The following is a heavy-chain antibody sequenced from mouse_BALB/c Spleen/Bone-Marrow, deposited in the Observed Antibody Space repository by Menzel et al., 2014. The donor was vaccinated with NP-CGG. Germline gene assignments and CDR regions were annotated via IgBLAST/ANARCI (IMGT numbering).Heavy chain of an antibody. V-gene: IGHV7-3*02. Sequence: EVMLVESGGGLVQPGGSLRLSCATSGFTFTDYYMSWVRQPPGKALEWLGFIRNKAKGYTTEHSASVKGRFTISRDNSQSILYLQMNTLRAEDSATYYCARDINYDIYWYFDVWCAGTTVTVSS. CDR3: ARDINYDIYWYFDV. D-gene: IGHD2-4*01. J-gene: IGHJ1*01. CDR1: GFTFTDYY. CDR2: IRNKAKGYTT.